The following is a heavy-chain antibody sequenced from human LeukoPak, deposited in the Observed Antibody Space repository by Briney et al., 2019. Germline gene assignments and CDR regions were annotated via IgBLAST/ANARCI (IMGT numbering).Heavy chain of an antibody. D-gene: IGHD5-24*01. J-gene: IGHJ4*02. CDR2: IKQDGSKK. Sequence: GGSLRLSCVASGFPFSSYWMTWVRQAPGKGLEWVANIKQDGSKKSYEDSVKGRFTISRDNAKNSLYLQMNSLRAEDTAIYYCTRVGYIDEGIDYWGQGTLVTVSS. V-gene: IGHV3-7*04. CDR1: GFPFSSYW. CDR3: TRVGYIDEGIDY.